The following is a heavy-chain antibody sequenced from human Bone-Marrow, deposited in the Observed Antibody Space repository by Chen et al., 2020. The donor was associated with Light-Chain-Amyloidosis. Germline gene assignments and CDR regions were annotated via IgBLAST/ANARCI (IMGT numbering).Heavy chain of an antibody. J-gene: IGHJ6*02. Sequence: QVQLQQWGAGLLKPSETLSLTCAVYGGSFSGYYWSWIRQPPGKGLEWIGEINQSGSTNYNPSLKSRVTISVDTSKNQFSLKLSSVTAADTAVYYCARDCSSTSCYYHGMDVWGQGTTVTVSS. CDR3: ARDCSSTSCYYHGMDV. CDR1: GGSFSGYY. V-gene: IGHV4-34*01. CDR2: INQSGST. D-gene: IGHD2-2*01.